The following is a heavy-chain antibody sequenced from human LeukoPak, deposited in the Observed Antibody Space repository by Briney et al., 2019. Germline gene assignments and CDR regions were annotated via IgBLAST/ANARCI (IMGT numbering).Heavy chain of an antibody. CDR3: ARSGYNRFDY. V-gene: IGHV3-23*01. J-gene: IGHJ4*02. Sequence: GGSLRLSCAASGFTFSTSWMHWVRQAPGKGLEWVSAFSGSGGGTYYADSVKGRFTISRDNSKNTLYLQMNSLRAEDTAVYYCARSGYNRFDYWGQGTLVTVSS. CDR2: FSGSGGGT. D-gene: IGHD5-24*01. CDR1: GFTFSTSW.